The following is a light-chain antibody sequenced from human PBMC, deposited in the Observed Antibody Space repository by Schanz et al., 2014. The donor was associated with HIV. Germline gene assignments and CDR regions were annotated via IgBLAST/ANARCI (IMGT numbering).Light chain of an antibody. CDR2: ATS. V-gene: IGKV3D-15*01. CDR3: QQYGSS. J-gene: IGKJ3*01. Sequence: EIVMTQSPATLSVSPGERATLSCRASQTVSSNLAWYQQKRDQPPRLVIYATSTRAAGIPDRFSGTGSGTDFTLTISSLEPEDFAVYYCQQYGSSFGPGTKVEIK. CDR1: QTVSSN.